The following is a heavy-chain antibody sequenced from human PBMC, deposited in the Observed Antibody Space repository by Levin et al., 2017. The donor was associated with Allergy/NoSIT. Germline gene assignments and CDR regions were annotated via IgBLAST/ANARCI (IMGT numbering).Heavy chain of an antibody. J-gene: IGHJ5*02. Sequence: SETLSLTCSVSGGPITNFYWSWIRQPPGKALEWIGYVYYTGSTDYNPSLKSRVTMSVDTSKNQFSLNLRSVTAADTALYFCARGGTSMTYLNWFDPWGQGTLVTVSS. D-gene: IGHD3-16*01. CDR3: ARGGTSMTYLNWFDP. V-gene: IGHV4-59*01. CDR1: GGPITNFY. CDR2: VYYTGST.